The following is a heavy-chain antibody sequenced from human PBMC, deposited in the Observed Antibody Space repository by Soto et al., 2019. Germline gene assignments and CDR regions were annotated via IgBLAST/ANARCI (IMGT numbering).Heavy chain of an antibody. V-gene: IGHV3-23*01. CDR2: ISASGGST. CDR3: ARYSGWFIDY. Sequence: EVQLLESGGGLVQPGGSLRLSCAASGFTFSTYAMSWVRQAPGKGLEWVSVISASGGSTFYADSVKGRFTVSRDNSRNTLYLQVISLRVEDTAVYYCARYSGWFIDYWGQGTLVTVSS. D-gene: IGHD1-26*01. J-gene: IGHJ4*02. CDR1: GFTFSTYA.